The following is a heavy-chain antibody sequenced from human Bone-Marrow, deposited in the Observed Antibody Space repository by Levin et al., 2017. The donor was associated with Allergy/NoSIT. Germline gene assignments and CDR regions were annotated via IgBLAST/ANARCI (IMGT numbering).Heavy chain of an antibody. Sequence: ASETLSLTCAVYGGSFSGYYWSWIRQPPGKGLEWIGEINHSGSTNYNPSLKSRVTISVDTSKNQFSLKLSSVTAADTAVYYCARGNSILYSHWGQGTLVTVSS. CDR2: INHSGST. CDR3: ARGNSILYSH. V-gene: IGHV4-34*01. J-gene: IGHJ4*02. D-gene: IGHD2-8*01. CDR1: GGSFSGYY.